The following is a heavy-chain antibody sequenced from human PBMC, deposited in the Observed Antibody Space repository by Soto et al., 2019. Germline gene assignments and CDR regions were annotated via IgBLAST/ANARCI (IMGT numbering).Heavy chain of an antibody. D-gene: IGHD1-1*01. CDR2: IIPIFGTA. CDR3: ARARVEGSKAGTKVLVFDY. Sequence: QVQLVQSGAEVKKPGSSVKVSCKASGGTFSSNAISWVRQAPGQGLEWMGGIIPIFGTANYAQKFQGRVTITADESTITAYMELSSLRSEDTAVYYCARARVEGSKAGTKVLVFDYWGQGTLVTVSS. V-gene: IGHV1-69*01. CDR1: GGTFSSNA. J-gene: IGHJ4*02.